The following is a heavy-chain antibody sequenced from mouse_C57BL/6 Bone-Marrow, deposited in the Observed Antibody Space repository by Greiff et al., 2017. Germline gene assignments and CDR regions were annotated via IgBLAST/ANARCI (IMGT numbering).Heavy chain of an antibody. CDR1: GYTFTNYW. J-gene: IGHJ4*01. CDR2: IYPGGGYT. Sequence: QVQLQQSGAELVRPGTSVKMSCKASGYTFTNYWIGWAKQRPGHGLEWIGDIYPGGGYTNYNEKFKGKATLTADKSSRTAYMQVSSLTSEDSAIYYCARGEVYDGYWYYAMDYWGQGTSVTVAS. V-gene: IGHV1-63*01. D-gene: IGHD2-3*01. CDR3: ARGEVYDGYWYYAMDY.